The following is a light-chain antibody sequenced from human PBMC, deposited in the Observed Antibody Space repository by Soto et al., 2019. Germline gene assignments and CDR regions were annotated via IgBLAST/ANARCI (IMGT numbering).Light chain of an antibody. CDR1: QPISRN. V-gene: IGKV3-15*01. CDR3: QQYNTWPRT. CDR2: GAS. Sequence: IVMTHSPATLSVSAGQRSTLSFRASQPISRNLAWYQQKPGQAPRLLIYGASTRATDIPGRFSGGGSGTEFTLTISSLQSEDFAIYFCQQYNTWPRTFGQGTKVDIK. J-gene: IGKJ1*01.